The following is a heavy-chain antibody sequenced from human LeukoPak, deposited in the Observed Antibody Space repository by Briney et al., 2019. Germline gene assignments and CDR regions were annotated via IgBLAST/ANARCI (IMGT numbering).Heavy chain of an antibody. CDR1: GFAFSSYG. Sequence: GGSLRLSCAASGFAFSSYGMHWVRQAPGKGLEWVAYIHYDSTTEDYADSVKGRFTISRDNSKNTLFLQMNNLRVEDTAVYYCAKASAMIVVVSKHFDYWGQGTLVTVSS. D-gene: IGHD3-22*01. CDR3: AKASAMIVVVSKHFDY. J-gene: IGHJ4*02. V-gene: IGHV3-30*02. CDR2: IHYDSTTE.